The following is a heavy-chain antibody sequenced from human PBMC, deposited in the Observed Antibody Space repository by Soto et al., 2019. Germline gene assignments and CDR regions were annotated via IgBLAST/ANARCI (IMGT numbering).Heavy chain of an antibody. V-gene: IGHV1-69*13. J-gene: IGHJ4*02. CDR3: ARSSSSLLANPYDY. CDR1: GGTFSSYA. CDR2: IIPIFGTA. D-gene: IGHD6-6*01. Sequence: GASVKVSCKASGGTFSSYAISWVRQAPGQGLEWMGGIIPIFGTANYAQKFQGRVTITADESTSTAYMELSSLRSEDTAVYYCARSSSSLLANPYDYWGQGTLVTGSS.